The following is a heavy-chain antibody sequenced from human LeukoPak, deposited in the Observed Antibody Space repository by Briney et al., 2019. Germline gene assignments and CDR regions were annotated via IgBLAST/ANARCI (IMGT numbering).Heavy chain of an antibody. CDR1: GFTFSNAW. CDR2: IKSKTDGGTT. J-gene: IGHJ4*02. D-gene: IGHD3-10*01. CDR3: TTGAMVRGVIIYFDY. V-gene: IGHV3-15*01. Sequence: PGGSLRLSCAASGFTFSNAWMSWVRQAPGKGLEWVGRIKSKTDGGTTDYAAPVKGRFTISRDDSKNTLYLQMNSLKTEDTAVYYCTTGAMVRGVIIYFDYRGQGTLVTVSS.